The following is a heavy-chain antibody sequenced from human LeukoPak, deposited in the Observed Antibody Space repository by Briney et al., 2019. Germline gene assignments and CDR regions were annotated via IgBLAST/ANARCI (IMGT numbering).Heavy chain of an antibody. CDR3: ARDRQTIAVAGISWFDP. CDR1: GYTFTSYA. J-gene: IGHJ5*02. CDR2: INTNTGNP. V-gene: IGHV7-4-1*02. D-gene: IGHD6-19*01. Sequence: ASVKVSCKASGYTFTSYAMNWVRQAPGQGLEWMGWINTNTGNPTYAQGFTGRFVFSLDTSVSTAYLQISSLKAEDTAVYYCARDRQTIAVAGISWFDPWGQGTLVTVSS.